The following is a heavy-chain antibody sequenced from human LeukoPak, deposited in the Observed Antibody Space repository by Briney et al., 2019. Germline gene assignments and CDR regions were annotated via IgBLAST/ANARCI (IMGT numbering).Heavy chain of an antibody. V-gene: IGHV3-73*01. CDR2: IRSKADSYVT. J-gene: IGHJ4*02. D-gene: IGHD6-19*01. CDR1: GFTFSGSA. Sequence: PGGSLRLSCASSGFTFSGSAMHWVREASGKGLGWVGRIRSKADSYVTAYAASVKGSFTIYRDDSKNTAYLHINSLKTEDTAVYYCTPHPPDSSGWRETLDYWGQGTLVTVSS. CDR3: TPHPPDSSGWRETLDY.